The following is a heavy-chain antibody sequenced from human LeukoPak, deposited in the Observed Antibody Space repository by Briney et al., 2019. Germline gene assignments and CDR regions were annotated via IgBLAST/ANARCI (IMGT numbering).Heavy chain of an antibody. CDR3: ARGTGYSSGWLGY. CDR1: GYTFTGYY. CDR2: INPNSDGT. J-gene: IGHJ4*02. V-gene: IGHV1-2*04. Sequence: GASVKVSCKASGYTFTGYYMHWVRQAPGQGLEWMGWINPNSDGTNYAQKFQGWVTMTRDTSISTAYMELSRLRSDDTAVYYCARGTGYSSGWLGYWGQGTLVTVSS. D-gene: IGHD6-19*01.